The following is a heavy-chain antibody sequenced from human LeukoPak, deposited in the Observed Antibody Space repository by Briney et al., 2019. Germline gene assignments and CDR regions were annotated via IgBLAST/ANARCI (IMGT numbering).Heavy chain of an antibody. CDR2: ISSSGFTI. V-gene: IGHV3-11*04. CDR1: GFTFGDYY. J-gene: IGHJ4*02. Sequence: PGGSLRLSCAASGFTFGDYYMSWIRQAPGKGLEWVSYISSSGFTIYYADSVKGRFTISRDNAKNSLYLQINSLRAEDTAVYYCARDLVDIVATIGGLARGVMDYWGQGTLVTVSS. CDR3: ARDLVDIVATIGGLARGVMDY. D-gene: IGHD5-12*01.